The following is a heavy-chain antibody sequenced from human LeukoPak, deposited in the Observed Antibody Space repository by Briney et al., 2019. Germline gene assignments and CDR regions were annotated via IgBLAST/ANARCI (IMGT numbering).Heavy chain of an antibody. CDR2: IRYDGSNK. Sequence: PGGSLRLSCAASGFTFSSYGMHWVRQAPGKGLEWVAVIRYDGSNKYYADSVKGRFTISRDNSKNTLYLQMNSLRAEDTAVYYCARRRGDNWFDPWGQGTLVTVSS. CDR1: GFTFSSYG. CDR3: ARRRGDNWFDP. D-gene: IGHD3-10*01. V-gene: IGHV3-33*01. J-gene: IGHJ5*02.